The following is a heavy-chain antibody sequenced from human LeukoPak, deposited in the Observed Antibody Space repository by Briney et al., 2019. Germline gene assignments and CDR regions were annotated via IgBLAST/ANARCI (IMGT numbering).Heavy chain of an antibody. J-gene: IGHJ5*02. V-gene: IGHV3-21*01. D-gene: IGHD1-1*01. CDR3: TRDRGARGRVLA. CDR1: GFTFRIYS. Sequence: GGSLRLSCAASGFTFRIYSLTCLRQAPGTGLEWVSSIGPSSGDIYYADSVKGRFTISRDNDKNSLYLQMNSLRAEDTAVYYCTRDRGARGRVLAWGQGTQVTVSS. CDR2: IGPSSGDI.